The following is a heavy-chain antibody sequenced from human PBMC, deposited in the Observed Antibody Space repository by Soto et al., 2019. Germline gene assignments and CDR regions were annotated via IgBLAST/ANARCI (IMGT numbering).Heavy chain of an antibody. CDR2: ISAYNGNT. D-gene: IGHD4-17*01. Sequence: ASVKASCKASGYTFTSYGISWVRQAPGQGLEWMGWISAYNGNTNYAQKLQGRVTMTTDTSTSTAYMELRSLRSDDTAVYYCAREHGGNYYYGMDVWGQGTTVTVSS. V-gene: IGHV1-18*04. J-gene: IGHJ6*02. CDR1: GYTFTSYG. CDR3: AREHGGNYYYGMDV.